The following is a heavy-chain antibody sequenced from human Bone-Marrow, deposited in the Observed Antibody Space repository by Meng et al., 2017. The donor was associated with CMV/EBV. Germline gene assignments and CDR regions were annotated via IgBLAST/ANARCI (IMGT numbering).Heavy chain of an antibody. Sequence: GESLKISCAASGFTVSSNYMSWVRQAPGKGLEWVSVIYSGGSTYYADSVKGRFTISRDNSKNTLYLQMNSLRAEDTAVYYCARGCSSTSCYTAFDYWGQGTLVTVSS. D-gene: IGHD2-2*02. CDR2: IYSGGST. V-gene: IGHV3-53*01. CDR1: GFTVSSNY. J-gene: IGHJ4*02. CDR3: ARGCSSTSCYTAFDY.